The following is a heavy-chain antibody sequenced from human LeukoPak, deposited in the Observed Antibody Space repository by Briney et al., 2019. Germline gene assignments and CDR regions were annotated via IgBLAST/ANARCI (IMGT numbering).Heavy chain of an antibody. V-gene: IGHV4-59*01. D-gene: IGHD2-21*02. CDR1: GGSISNYY. CDR2: IYYSGST. CDR3: ATYCGGDCYSGAFDI. J-gene: IGHJ3*02. Sequence: PSETLSLTCAVSGGSISNYYWSWIRQPPGKGLEWIGYIYYSGSTNYNPSLKSRVTISVDTSKNQFSLKLSSVTAADTAVCYCATYCGGDCYSGAFDIWGQGTMVTVSS.